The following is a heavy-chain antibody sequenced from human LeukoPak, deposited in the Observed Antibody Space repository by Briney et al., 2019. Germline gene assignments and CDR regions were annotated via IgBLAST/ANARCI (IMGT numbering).Heavy chain of an antibody. V-gene: IGHV3-7*01. CDR2: IKQDGSEK. CDR3: VSEGYNYYGMDV. CDR1: GFTFSDYY. J-gene: IGHJ6*02. Sequence: GGSLRLSCAASGFTFSDYYMGWIRQAPGKGLEWVANIKQDGSEKYYVDSVKGRFTISRDNAKNSLYLQMNSLRVADTAVYYCVSEGYNYYGMDVWGQGTTVTVSS.